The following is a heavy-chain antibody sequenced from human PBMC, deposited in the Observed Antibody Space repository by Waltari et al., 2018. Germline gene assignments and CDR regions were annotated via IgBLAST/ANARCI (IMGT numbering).Heavy chain of an antibody. CDR1: GGSISRGDYY. J-gene: IGHJ4*02. V-gene: IGHV4-30-4*08. D-gene: IGHD4-4*01. Sequence: QVQLQESGPGLVKPSQTLSLTCTVSGGSISRGDYYWSWIRQPPGKGLEWIGYIYYSGSTYYNPSLKSRVTISVDTSKNQFSLKLSSVTAADTAVYYCARGDDYSNYGIDYWGQGTLVTVSS. CDR2: IYYSGST. CDR3: ARGDDYSNYGIDY.